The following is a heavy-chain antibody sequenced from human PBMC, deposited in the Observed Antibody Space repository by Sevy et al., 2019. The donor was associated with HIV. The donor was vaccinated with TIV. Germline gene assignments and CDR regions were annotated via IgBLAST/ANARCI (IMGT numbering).Heavy chain of an antibody. V-gene: IGHV3-48*03. Sequence: GGSLRLSCVASGFTFSSYEMNWVRQAPGKGLEWVSYISSSGSTIYYADSVKGRFTISRDNAKNSLYLQMNSLRAEDTAVYYCASVGSTARGTFDYWGQGTLVTVSS. CDR2: ISSSGSTI. J-gene: IGHJ4*02. CDR1: GFTFSSYE. CDR3: ASVGSTARGTFDY. D-gene: IGHD1-26*01.